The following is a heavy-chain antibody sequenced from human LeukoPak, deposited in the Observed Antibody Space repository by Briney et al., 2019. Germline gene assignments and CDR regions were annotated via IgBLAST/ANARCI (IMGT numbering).Heavy chain of an antibody. CDR1: GGSISSGRYY. V-gene: IGHV4-61*02. CDR3: ARASPAVYFKY. Sequence: PSQTLSLTCTVSGGSISSGRYYWNWIRQTAGKGLEWLGSIFTRGTTNYNASLESRLTISLDTARNQFSLSLRSVTAADTAIYFCARASPAVYFKYWGQGTLVTASS. CDR2: IFTRGTT. D-gene: IGHD6-19*01. J-gene: IGHJ4*02.